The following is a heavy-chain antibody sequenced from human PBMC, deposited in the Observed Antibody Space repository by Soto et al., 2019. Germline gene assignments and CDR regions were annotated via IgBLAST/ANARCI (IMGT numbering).Heavy chain of an antibody. CDR2: ITYSGTT. CDR1: GFTLSSSA. J-gene: IGHJ6*02. V-gene: IGHV3-23*01. CDR3: AKLQHNSYYYVMDV. Sequence: EVQLLESGGGLVQPGGSLRLFCAGSGFTLSSSAMRWVRQAPGQGLEWVSSITYSGTTHDTDSVKGRFTISRDNSKNTLYLQMDSLRAEDTAVYYCAKLQHNSYYYVMDVWGQGTTVTVSS.